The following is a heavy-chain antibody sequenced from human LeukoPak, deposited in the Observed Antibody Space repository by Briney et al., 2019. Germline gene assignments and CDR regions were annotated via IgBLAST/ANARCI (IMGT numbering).Heavy chain of an antibody. V-gene: IGHV3-72*01. CDR2: TTNKANSYTT. D-gene: IGHD6-19*01. CDR3: GRLSRTGISSGWYFFDY. Sequence: GGSLRLSCAASGFTFSDHYIDWVRQAPGKGLEWVGRTTNKANSYTTKYAVSVKGRFTISRDDSKNSAYLQMSGLKMEDTAVYYCGRLSRTGISSGWYFFDYWGQGTLVTVSS. J-gene: IGHJ4*02. CDR1: GFTFSDHY.